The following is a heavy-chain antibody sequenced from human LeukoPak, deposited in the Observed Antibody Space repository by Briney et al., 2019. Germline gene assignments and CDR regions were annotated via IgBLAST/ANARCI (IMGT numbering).Heavy chain of an antibody. J-gene: IGHJ5*02. CDR2: IKQDGSEK. CDR3: ARDVSNYDFWSGYQSPGGFDP. V-gene: IGHV3-7*01. Sequence: GGSLRLSCAASGFTFSSYWMSWVRQAPGKGLEWVANIKQDGSEKYYVDSVKGRFTISRDNAKNSLYLQMNSLRAEDTAVYYCARDVSNYDFWSGYQSPGGFDPWGQGTLVTVSS. CDR1: GFTFSSYW. D-gene: IGHD3-3*01.